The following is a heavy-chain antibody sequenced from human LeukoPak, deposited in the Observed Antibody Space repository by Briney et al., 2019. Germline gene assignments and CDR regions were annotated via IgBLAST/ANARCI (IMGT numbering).Heavy chain of an antibody. J-gene: IGHJ4*02. CDR2: IYYSGST. D-gene: IGHD6-19*01. Sequence: SQTLSLTCTVSGGSIRSGGYYWNWIRQHPGKGLEWIGYIYYSGSTYYNPSLKSRVTISVDTSKNQFSLKLSSVTAADTAVYYCARHSSGWVGDYWGQGTLVTVSS. V-gene: IGHV4-31*03. CDR1: GGSIRSGGYY. CDR3: ARHSSGWVGDY.